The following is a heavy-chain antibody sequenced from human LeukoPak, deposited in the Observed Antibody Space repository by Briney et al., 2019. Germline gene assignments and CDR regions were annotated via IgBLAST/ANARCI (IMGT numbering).Heavy chain of an antibody. V-gene: IGHV4-38-2*01. J-gene: IGHJ4*02. Sequence: KPSETLSLTCRVSGYSISSGYYWGWIRQPPGKGLEWIGSIYHSGSTYYNPSLKSRVTISVDTSKNQFSLKLSSVTAADTAVYYCARSSGGDTTFDYWGQGTLVTVSS. CDR3: ARSSGGDTTFDY. CDR2: IYHSGST. CDR1: GYSISSGYY. D-gene: IGHD4-17*01.